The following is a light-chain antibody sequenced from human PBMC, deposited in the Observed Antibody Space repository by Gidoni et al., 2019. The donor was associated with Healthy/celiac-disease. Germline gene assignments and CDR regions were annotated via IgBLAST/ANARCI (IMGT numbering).Light chain of an antibody. CDR3: QQYGSSSYT. Sequence: DIVLTPSPGTMSLSPGERATLSCRDSQSVSSSYLAWYQQKPGQAPSLLIYGASSRATGIPDRFSGSVSGTDFTLTISRLEPEDFAVYYCQQYGSSSYTFGQGTKLEIK. CDR2: GAS. V-gene: IGKV3-20*01. J-gene: IGKJ2*01. CDR1: QSVSSSY.